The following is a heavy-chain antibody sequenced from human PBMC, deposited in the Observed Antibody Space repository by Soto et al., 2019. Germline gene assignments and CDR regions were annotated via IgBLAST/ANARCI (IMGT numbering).Heavy chain of an antibody. CDR1: GFTFSNYA. CDR3: AXDTGPNGYSYYYFGMDV. D-gene: IGHD5-18*01. Sequence: PGESLRLSCAASGFTFSNYAMHWVRQAPGKGLEWVAVISYDGSDKYNANSVKGRFTISRDNSKNTLYLQMNSLRAEDTAVYYCAXDTGPNGYSYYYFGMDVWGQGTTVTVSS. J-gene: IGHJ6*02. CDR2: ISYDGSDK. V-gene: IGHV3-30-3*01.